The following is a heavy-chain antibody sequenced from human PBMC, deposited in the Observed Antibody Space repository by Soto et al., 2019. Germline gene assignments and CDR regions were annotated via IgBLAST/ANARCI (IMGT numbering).Heavy chain of an antibody. CDR3: ARAYPISYMDV. V-gene: IGHV5-51*01. J-gene: IGHJ6*03. CDR2: IYLVVFDT. D-gene: IGHD2-2*01. Sequence: PGESLKISCKGSGYSFTSYWIGWVRQMPGKGLVWLGIIYLVVFDTSYSPSFQGHVTISADKSISTAYLQWSSLKASDTAMYYCARAYPISYMDVWGKGTTVTVSS. CDR1: GYSFTSYW.